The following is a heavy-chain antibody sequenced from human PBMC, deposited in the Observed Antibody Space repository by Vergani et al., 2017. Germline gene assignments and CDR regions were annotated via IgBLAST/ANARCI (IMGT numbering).Heavy chain of an antibody. V-gene: IGHV4-34*01. J-gene: IGHJ5*02. Sequence: QVQLQQWGAGLLKPSETLSLTCAVCGGSFSGYYWSWIRQPPGKGLEWIGEINHSGSTNYNPSLKSRVTISVDTSKNQFSLKLSSVTAADTAVYYCARGSGWYGYNXFDPWGQGTLVTVSS. CDR2: INHSGST. D-gene: IGHD6-19*01. CDR1: GGSFSGYY. CDR3: ARGSGWYGYNXFDP.